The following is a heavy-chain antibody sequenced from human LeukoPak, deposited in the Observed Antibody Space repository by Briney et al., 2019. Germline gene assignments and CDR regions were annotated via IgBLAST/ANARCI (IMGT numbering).Heavy chain of an antibody. V-gene: IGHV1-18*01. D-gene: IGHD6-19*01. J-gene: IGHJ4*02. Sequence: ASVKVSCKASGYTFTRYGISWVRQAPGQGLQWLGWIGASNGNTNYAQKLQGRVTMTTDTSTSTAYMELRSLRSDDTAVYYCARDQDSGWFDYWGQGTLVTVSS. CDR1: GYTFTRYG. CDR2: IGASNGNT. CDR3: ARDQDSGWFDY.